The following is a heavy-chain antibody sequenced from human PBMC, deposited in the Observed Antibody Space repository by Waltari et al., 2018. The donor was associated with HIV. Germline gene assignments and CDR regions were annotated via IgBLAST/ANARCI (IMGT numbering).Heavy chain of an antibody. V-gene: IGHV3-9*01. CDR2: IRWNSVDI. D-gene: IGHD3-3*01. Sequence: VQLVESGGGSAQPARSLRLYCPASGITFVYSDMPWLRQPPRKVLEWVSGIRWNSVDIAYADSVKGRFTISRGNTKNSLFLQMNSVRVEDTALYYCVKDGASTIFGVLNGMDVWGQGTTVTVSS. J-gene: IGHJ6*02. CDR3: VKDGASTIFGVLNGMDV. CDR1: GITFVYSD.